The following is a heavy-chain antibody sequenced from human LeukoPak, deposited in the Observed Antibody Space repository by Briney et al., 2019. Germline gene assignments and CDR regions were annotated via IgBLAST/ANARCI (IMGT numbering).Heavy chain of an antibody. V-gene: IGHV3-11*01. D-gene: IGHD4-17*01. CDR3: ARDYGDYSAFDI. Sequence: PGGSLRLSCAASGFTFSDHYMSWIRQAPGKGLEWVSYIGSSDVSIYYTDSVKGRFTISRDNAKNSLFLQMNSLRVEDTAVYYCARDYGDYSAFDIWGQGTMVTVSS. J-gene: IGHJ3*02. CDR2: IGSSDVSI. CDR1: GFTFSDHY.